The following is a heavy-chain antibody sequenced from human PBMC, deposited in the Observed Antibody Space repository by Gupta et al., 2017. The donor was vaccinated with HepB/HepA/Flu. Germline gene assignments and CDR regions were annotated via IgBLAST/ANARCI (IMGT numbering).Heavy chain of an antibody. J-gene: IGHJ6*04. CDR2: MSNEGNTT. CDR3: ERDWCSRGNCYVDR. D-gene: IGHD2-15*01. CDR1: GFTFSPSW. V-gene: IGHV3-74*03. Sequence: EVQLVESGGGLVQPGASLSLSCAGSGFTFSPSWMSWVRQAEGKGLVWVSHMSNEGNTTAYADYVKGRLTSYRDNAKNTLFLQMNSLSAEDTAVYYCERDWCSRGNCYVDRGGKGTTVTVSS.